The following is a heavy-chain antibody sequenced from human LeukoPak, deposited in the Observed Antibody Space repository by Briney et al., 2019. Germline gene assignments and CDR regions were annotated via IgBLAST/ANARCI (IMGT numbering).Heavy chain of an antibody. Sequence: GGSLRLSCAASGFTFSSYGMHWVRQAPGKGLEWVAFIRYDGSNKYYADSVKGRFTISRDNSKNTLYLQMNSLRAEDTAVYYCAKDAVVVPAASLGNWFDPWGQGTLVTVSS. CDR1: GFTFSSYG. CDR2: IRYDGSNK. D-gene: IGHD2-2*01. V-gene: IGHV3-30*02. CDR3: AKDAVVVPAASLGNWFDP. J-gene: IGHJ5*02.